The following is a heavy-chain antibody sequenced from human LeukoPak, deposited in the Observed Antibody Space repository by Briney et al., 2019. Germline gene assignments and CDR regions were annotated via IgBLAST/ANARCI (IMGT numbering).Heavy chain of an antibody. CDR1: GGSFSGYY. D-gene: IGHD3-10*01. V-gene: IGHV4-34*01. CDR3: AESSGSSVFDY. J-gene: IGHJ4*02. CDR2: INHSGSA. Sequence: SETLSLTCAVYGGSFSGYYWSWIRQPPGKGLEWIGEINHSGSANYNPSLKSRVTISVDTSKNQFSLKLSSVTAADTAVYYCAESSGSSVFDYWGQGTLATVSS.